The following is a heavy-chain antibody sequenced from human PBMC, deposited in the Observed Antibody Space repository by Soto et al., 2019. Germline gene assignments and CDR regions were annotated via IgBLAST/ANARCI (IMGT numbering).Heavy chain of an antibody. CDR2: IIPIFGTA. CDR1: GGTFSSYA. V-gene: IGHV1-69*01. Sequence: QVQLVQSGAEVKKPGSSVKVSCKASGGTFSSYAISWVRQAPGQGLEWMGGIIPIFGTANYAQKFQGRVTITADESTSTAYMELSSLRSEDTDVYYCARVRGTAAAEGYYYYGMDVWGQGTTVTVSS. CDR3: ARVRGTAAAEGYYYYGMDV. J-gene: IGHJ6*02. D-gene: IGHD2-2*01.